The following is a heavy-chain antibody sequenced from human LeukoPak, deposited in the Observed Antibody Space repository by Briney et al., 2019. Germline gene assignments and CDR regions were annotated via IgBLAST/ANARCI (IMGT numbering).Heavy chain of an antibody. Sequence: SETLSLTCTVSGGSISGYYWSWIRQPPGKGLEWVGYISYSGSTNYNPSLKSRVTISVDTSKNQFSLKLSSVTAADTAVYYCARGDDFWSGSFYYMDVWGKGTTVTVSS. J-gene: IGHJ6*03. D-gene: IGHD3-3*01. CDR3: ARGDDFWSGSFYYMDV. CDR1: GGSISGYY. CDR2: ISYSGST. V-gene: IGHV4-59*12.